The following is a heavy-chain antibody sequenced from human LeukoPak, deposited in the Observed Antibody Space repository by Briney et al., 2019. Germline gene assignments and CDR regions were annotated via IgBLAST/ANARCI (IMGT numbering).Heavy chain of an antibody. V-gene: IGHV3-23*01. J-gene: IGHJ4*02. CDR3: ARGDPGAY. CDR1: GFTFSTYG. Sequence: QPGGSLRLSCAASGFTFSTYGVYWVRQAPGKGLEWVSSNSGGSSYYADSVKGRFTISRDNSKNTLYLQMNSLRAEDTAVYYCARGDPGAYWGQGTLVTVSS. D-gene: IGHD2-21*02. CDR2: NSGGSS.